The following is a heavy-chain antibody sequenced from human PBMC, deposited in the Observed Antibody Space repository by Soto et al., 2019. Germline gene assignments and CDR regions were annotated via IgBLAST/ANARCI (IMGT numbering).Heavy chain of an antibody. D-gene: IGHD2-21*01. J-gene: IGHJ4*02. CDR1: GGSFSGYY. V-gene: IGHV4-34*01. CDR2: INHSGST. Sequence: QVQLQQWGAGLLKPSETLSLTCAVYGGSFSGYYWTWIRQPPGTGLEWIGEINHSGSTNYIPSLKSPVAMSVAPSTNQFSLPLSPVTAADTAVYYCASAQIAGPFGFWGQGNVLTVPS. CDR3: ASAQIAGPFGF.